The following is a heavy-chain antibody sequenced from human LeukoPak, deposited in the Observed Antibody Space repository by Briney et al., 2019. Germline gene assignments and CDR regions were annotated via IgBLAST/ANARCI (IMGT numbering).Heavy chain of an antibody. V-gene: IGHV3-23*01. CDR3: VKDSVVIPAGWFDP. CDR1: GFTFSSYA. D-gene: IGHD2-2*01. Sequence: GGSLRLSCAASGFTFSSYAMSWVRQAPGKGLEWVSSISGSGDSTYHADSVKGRFTMSRDNTKNTLYLQMNSLKAEDTALYYCVKDSVVIPAGWFDPWGQGTLVTVSS. J-gene: IGHJ5*02. CDR2: ISGSGDST.